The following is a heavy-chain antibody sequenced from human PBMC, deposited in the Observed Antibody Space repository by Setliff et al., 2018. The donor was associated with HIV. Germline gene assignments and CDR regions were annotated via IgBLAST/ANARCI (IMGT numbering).Heavy chain of an antibody. CDR2: IYTSGST. V-gene: IGHV4-61*02. CDR1: GGSISSGSYF. D-gene: IGHD3-10*01. Sequence: TSETLSLTCTVSGGSISSGSYFWTWIRQPAGKGLEWIGRIYTSGSTNYTPSLKSRVTIPVDTATNQFYLRLSSVTAAETAVYYCARGEYNYGYGYDDFDIWGQGTRVTVSS. CDR3: ARGEYNYGYGYDDFDI. J-gene: IGHJ3*02.